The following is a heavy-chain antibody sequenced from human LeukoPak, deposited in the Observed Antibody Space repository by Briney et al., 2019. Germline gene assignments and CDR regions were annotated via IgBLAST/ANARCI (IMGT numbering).Heavy chain of an antibody. D-gene: IGHD3-16*01. CDR1: GFTFSSYW. V-gene: IGHV3-48*01. Sequence: GGSLRLSCAASGFTFSSYWMSWVRQAPGKGLEWVSYISSFSGTINYADSVKGRFTISRDNAKNSLYLQMNSLRAEDTAVYYCARDQGGVGYWGQGTLVTVSS. J-gene: IGHJ4*02. CDR3: ARDQGGVGY. CDR2: ISSFSGTI.